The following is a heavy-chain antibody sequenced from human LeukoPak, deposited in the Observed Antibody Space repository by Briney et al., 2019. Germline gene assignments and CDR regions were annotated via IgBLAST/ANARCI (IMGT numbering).Heavy chain of an antibody. CDR2: ISAYNGNT. J-gene: IGHJ3*02. CDR1: GYTFTSYY. V-gene: IGHV1-18*04. D-gene: IGHD6-13*01. Sequence: ASVKVSCKASGYTFTSYYMHWVRQAPGQGLEWMGWISAYNGNTNYAQKLQGRVTMTTDTSTSTAYMELSSLRSEDTAVYYCAAAVAAGAFDIWGQGTMVTVSS. CDR3: AAAVAAGAFDI.